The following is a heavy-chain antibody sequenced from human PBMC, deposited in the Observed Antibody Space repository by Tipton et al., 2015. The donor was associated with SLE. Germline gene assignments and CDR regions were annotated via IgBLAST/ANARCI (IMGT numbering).Heavy chain of an antibody. CDR2: IYHDGSA. D-gene: IGHD7-27*01. J-gene: IGHJ3*02. V-gene: IGHV4-39*07. CDR3: ARRLGRANDGFDI. Sequence: LRLSCTVSGDSIFSSSYYWGWIRQPPGKGLGWVGTIYHDGSAIYSPSLNSRVTIAMGTSENQFSLKLTSVTAADTAVYYCARRLGRANDGFDIWGQGTMVTVSS. CDR1: GDSIFSSSYY.